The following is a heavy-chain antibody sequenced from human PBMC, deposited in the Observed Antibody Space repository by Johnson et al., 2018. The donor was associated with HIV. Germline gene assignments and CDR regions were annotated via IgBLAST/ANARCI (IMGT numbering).Heavy chain of an antibody. J-gene: IGHJ3*02. V-gene: IGHV3-11*04. CDR3: ARGRGVQFLEWPTGLWSAFDI. D-gene: IGHD3-3*01. CDR1: GFTFSDYY. Sequence: QVQLVESGGGLVKPGGSLRLSCAASGFTFSDYYMSWIRQAPGKGLEWVSYIASSDSPIYYADSVKGRFTISRDNAKNSLYLQMNTLRAEDTAVYYCARGRGVQFLEWPTGLWSAFDIWGQGTMVTVSS. CDR2: IASSDSPI.